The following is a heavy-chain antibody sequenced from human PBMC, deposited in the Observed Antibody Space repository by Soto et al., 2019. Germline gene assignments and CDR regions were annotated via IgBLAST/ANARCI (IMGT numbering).Heavy chain of an antibody. D-gene: IGHD2-8*02. CDR2: INHSGNN. CDR1: GGSFSGYY. CDR3: ARDKSTGLFDY. J-gene: IGHJ4*02. V-gene: IGHV4-34*01. Sequence: QVQLQQWRAGLLKPSETLSLTCAVYGGSFSGYYWTWIRQPPGTGLERIGEINHSGNNNYNPSLKSRVTISVDTSKNQFSLKLTSVTASVTAVYYCARDKSTGLFDYWGQGTLVTVSS.